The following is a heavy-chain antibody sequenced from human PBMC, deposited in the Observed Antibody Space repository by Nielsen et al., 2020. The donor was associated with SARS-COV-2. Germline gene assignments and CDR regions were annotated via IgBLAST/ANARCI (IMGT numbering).Heavy chain of an antibody. CDR1: GFTFSSYG. Sequence: SLRLSCAASGFTFSSYGMHWVRQAPGKGLEWVAVIWYDGSNKYYADSVKGRFTISRDNSKNTLYLQMNSLRAEDTAVYYCARVAYCGGDCYLYYYYYMDVWGKGTTVTVSS. CDR3: ARVAYCGGDCYLYYYYYMDV. D-gene: IGHD2-21*01. V-gene: IGHV3-33*01. CDR2: IWYDGSNK. J-gene: IGHJ6*03.